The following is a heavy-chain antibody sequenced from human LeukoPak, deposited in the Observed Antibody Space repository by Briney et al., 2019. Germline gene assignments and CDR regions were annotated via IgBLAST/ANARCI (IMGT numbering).Heavy chain of an antibody. CDR3: ARQTSHGAAADYYYYGMDV. CDR2: IYPGDSDI. V-gene: IGHV5-51*01. D-gene: IGHD6-13*01. Sequence: NHGESLKISCKGSGYSFTSYWIGWVRQMPGKGLEWMGIIYPGDSDIRYSPSFQGQVTISADKSISTAYLQWSSLKASDTAMYYCARQTSHGAAADYYYYGMDVWGQGTTVTVSS. J-gene: IGHJ6*02. CDR1: GYSFTSYW.